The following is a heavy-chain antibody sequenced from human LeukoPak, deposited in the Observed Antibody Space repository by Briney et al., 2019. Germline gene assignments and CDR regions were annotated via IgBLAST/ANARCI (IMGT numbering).Heavy chain of an antibody. J-gene: IGHJ4*02. D-gene: IGHD6-13*01. CDR1: GGSFSGYY. V-gene: IGHV4-34*01. CDR3: ARVEYSSSWYGLNFDY. Sequence: SETLSLTCAVYGGSFSGYYWSWIRQPPGKGLEWIGEINHSGSTNYNPSLKSRVTISVDTSKNQFSLKLSSVTAADTAVYYCARVEYSSSWYGLNFDYWGQGTLVTVSS. CDR2: INHSGST.